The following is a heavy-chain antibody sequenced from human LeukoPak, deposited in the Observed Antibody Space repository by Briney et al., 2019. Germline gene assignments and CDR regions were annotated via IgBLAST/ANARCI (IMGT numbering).Heavy chain of an antibody. CDR2: IRSKPYIGAT. J-gene: IGHJ4*02. D-gene: IGHD3-10*01. CDR1: GLTFGDYA. V-gene: IGHV3-49*04. Sequence: GGSLRLSCTASGLTFGDYAMSWVRQAPGKGLEWVGFIRSKPYIGATEYAASVKGRFTISRDDSKSIAYLQMSSLKTEDTAVYYCSRDRRFLPFDYWGQGTLVTVSS. CDR3: SRDRRFLPFDY.